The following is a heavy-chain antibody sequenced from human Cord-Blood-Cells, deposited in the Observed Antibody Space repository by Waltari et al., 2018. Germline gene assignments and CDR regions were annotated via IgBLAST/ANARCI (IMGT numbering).Heavy chain of an antibody. CDR2: IYPGDSDT. J-gene: IGHJ4*02. V-gene: IGHV5-51*01. Sequence: EVQLVQSGAEVKKPGESLKIPCKGSGYSFTSYWIGWVRQLPGKGLEWMGIIYPGDSDTRDSPSFQGQVTISADKSISTAYLQWSSLKASDTAMYYCARRGSGSYYRNSFDYWGQGTLVTVSS. CDR1: GYSFTSYW. D-gene: IGHD3-10*01. CDR3: ARRGSGSYYRNSFDY.